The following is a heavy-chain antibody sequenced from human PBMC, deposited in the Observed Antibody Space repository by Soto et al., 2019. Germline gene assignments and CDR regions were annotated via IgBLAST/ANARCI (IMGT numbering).Heavy chain of an antibody. D-gene: IGHD2-15*01. CDR3: ARDLGGCSGGSCRYNWFDP. CDR2: IIPMYGTV. V-gene: IGHV1-69*06. Sequence: QVQLVQSGAEVKKPGSSVKVSCKASGGTFSSYVISWVRQAPGQGPEWMGGIIPMYGTVNYAQKFQDRVMIMADTSPSTAYMEVSSLRSEDTAVYYCARDLGGCSGGSCRYNWFDPWGQGTLVTVSS. CDR1: GGTFSSYV. J-gene: IGHJ5*02.